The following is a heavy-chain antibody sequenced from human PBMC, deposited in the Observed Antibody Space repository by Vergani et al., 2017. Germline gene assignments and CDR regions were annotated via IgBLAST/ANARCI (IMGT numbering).Heavy chain of an antibody. CDR3: AKANPRNSGYDYLYYYHAMDV. D-gene: IGHD5-12*01. J-gene: IGHJ6*02. V-gene: IGHV3-23*04. CDR1: GFTLGHYA. Sequence: EVHLVESGGGLVKPGRSLRLSCSGSGFTLGHYAMTWVRPAPGKGLEWVSGISGSGGSTYYAGSVKGRFTISRDSSKNTLYLQMNSLSAGDTGVYYCAKANPRNSGYDYLYYYHAMDVWGQGTTVTVSS. CDR2: ISGSGGST.